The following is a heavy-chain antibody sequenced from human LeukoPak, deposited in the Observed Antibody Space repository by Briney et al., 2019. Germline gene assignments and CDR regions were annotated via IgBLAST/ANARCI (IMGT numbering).Heavy chain of an antibody. Sequence: KSSETLSLTCTGSSGSISGYYWSWVRQPPGRGLEWIGWIHYSGNTNYNPSLKSRVTLLVDTSKNQFSLRVTSVTAADTAVYYCARHVGGAGVLRFDPWGQGTLVTVSS. D-gene: IGHD3-3*01. CDR1: SGSISGYY. CDR2: IHYSGNT. CDR3: ARHVGGAGVLRFDP. J-gene: IGHJ5*02. V-gene: IGHV4-59*08.